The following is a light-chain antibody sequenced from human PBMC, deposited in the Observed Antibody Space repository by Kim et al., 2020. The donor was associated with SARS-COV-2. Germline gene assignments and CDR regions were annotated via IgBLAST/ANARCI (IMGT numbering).Light chain of an antibody. J-gene: IGLJ2*01. V-gene: IGLV3-1*01. Sequence: SYELTHPPSVSVSPGQTATIICSGDKLENKYAFWYQQKSGQSPVLVIYQDDKRPSGIPERFSGSNSGNTATLTISGTQTIDEADYYYQSWDDTTAVFGGGTQLTVL. CDR1: KLENKY. CDR3: QSWDDTTAV. CDR2: QDD.